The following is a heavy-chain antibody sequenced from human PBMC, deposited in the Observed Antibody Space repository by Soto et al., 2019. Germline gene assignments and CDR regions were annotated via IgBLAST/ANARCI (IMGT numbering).Heavy chain of an antibody. CDR1: GYTFISQY. J-gene: IGHJ6*02. Sequence: ASVKVSCKASGYTFISQYIHWVRQAPGQGPEWMGIINPSGGTTSYAQKFQGRVTMTTDTSTSTVYMDLSSQRSEDTAVYYCARGGGYYYHGMDVWGQGTTVTVSS. CDR2: INPSGGTT. CDR3: ARGGGYYYHGMDV. V-gene: IGHV1-46*01.